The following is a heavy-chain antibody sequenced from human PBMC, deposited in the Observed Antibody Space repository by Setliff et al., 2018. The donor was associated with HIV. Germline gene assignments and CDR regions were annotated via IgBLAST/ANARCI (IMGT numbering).Heavy chain of an antibody. CDR3: ARAAGVPAVHTPFRYYYYMDV. CDR2: INAGNGDT. Sequence: GASVKVSCKASEYTFTLYGIHWVRQAPGQRPEWVGWINAGNGDTEYSQKFQGRVTITRDTSASTAYMELSSLRSEDTAVYYCARAAGVPAVHTPFRYYYYMDVWGKGTTVTVSS. CDR1: EYTFTLYG. J-gene: IGHJ6*03. D-gene: IGHD2-2*01. V-gene: IGHV1-3*01.